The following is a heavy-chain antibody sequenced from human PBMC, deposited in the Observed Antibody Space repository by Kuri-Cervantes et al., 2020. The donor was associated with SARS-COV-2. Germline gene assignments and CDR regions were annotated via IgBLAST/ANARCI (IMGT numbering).Heavy chain of an antibody. CDR3: ARDPPSPYCSGGSCRTDV. D-gene: IGHD2-15*01. Sequence: GGSLRLSCAASGFTFSSYAMSWVRQAPGKGLEWVSVIYSGGSTYYADSVKGRFTISRDNSKNTLYLQMNSLRAEDTAVYYCARDPPSPYCSGGSCRTDVWGQGTTVTVSS. CDR1: GFTFSSYA. J-gene: IGHJ6*02. CDR2: IYSGGST. V-gene: IGHV3-66*02.